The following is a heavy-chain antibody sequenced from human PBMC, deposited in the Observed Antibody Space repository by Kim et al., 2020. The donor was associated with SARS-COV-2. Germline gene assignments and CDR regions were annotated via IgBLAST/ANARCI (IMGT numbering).Heavy chain of an antibody. V-gene: IGHV3-72*01. Sequence: GGSLRLSCAASGFSLSNYYMDWVRQAPGRGLEWVGRSRNKPNNYITDYVASVKCRFTISRDDSKNSLYLQMNSLKTEDTAVYYCARGGYSSGWSTPNYY. J-gene: IGHJ6*01. D-gene: IGHD6-19*01. CDR1: GFSLSNYY. CDR2: SRNKPNNYIT. CDR3: ARGGYSSGWSTPNYY.